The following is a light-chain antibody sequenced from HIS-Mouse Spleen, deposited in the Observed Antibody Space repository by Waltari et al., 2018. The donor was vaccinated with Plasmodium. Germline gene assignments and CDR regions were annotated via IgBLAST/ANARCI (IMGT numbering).Light chain of an antibody. CDR1: HGISSY. CDR3: QQYYSFPLT. J-gene: IGKJ3*01. V-gene: IGKV1D-8*02. Sequence: AIWITQSPSLLSASTGGRVTISCRMSHGISSYLAWYQQKPGKAPELLIYAASTLQSGVPSRFSGSGSGTDFTLTISYLQSEDFATYYCQQYYSFPLTFGPGPKVDIK. CDR2: AAS.